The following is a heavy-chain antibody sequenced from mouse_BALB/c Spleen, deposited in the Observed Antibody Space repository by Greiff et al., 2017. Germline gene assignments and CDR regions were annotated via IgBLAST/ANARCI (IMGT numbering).Heavy chain of an antibody. J-gene: IGHJ3*01. V-gene: IGHV3-2*02. CDR2: ISYSGST. D-gene: IGHD2-4*01. Sequence: EVQLVESGPGLVKPSQSLSLTCTVTGYSITSDYAWNWIRQFPGNKLEWMGYISYSGSTSYNPSLKSRISITRDTSKNQFFLQLNSVTTEDTATYYCARSGGYDYDGFAYWGQGTLVTVSA. CDR3: ARSGGYDYDGFAY. CDR1: GYSITSDYA.